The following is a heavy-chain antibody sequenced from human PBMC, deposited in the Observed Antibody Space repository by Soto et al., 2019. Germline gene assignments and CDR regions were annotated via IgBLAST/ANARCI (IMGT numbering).Heavy chain of an antibody. D-gene: IGHD3-10*01. Sequence: ASVNVSCKSSGYDFTDHYIHWVRQAPGQGLECMGIISPDGGSTRYSQQFQARITMTRDTSTSTVYMELSSLRSEDTAVYYCARAPRGGVIIVITSAQIDYWGQGTLVTVSS. CDR2: ISPDGGST. V-gene: IGHV1-46*01. CDR1: GYDFTDHY. CDR3: ARAPRGGVIIVITSAQIDY. J-gene: IGHJ4*02.